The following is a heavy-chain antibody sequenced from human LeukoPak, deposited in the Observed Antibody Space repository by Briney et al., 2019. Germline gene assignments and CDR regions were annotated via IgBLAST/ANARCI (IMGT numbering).Heavy chain of an antibody. CDR3: ARAVGSGSFQTYYYYMDV. CDR1: GGSFSAFY. J-gene: IGHJ6*03. V-gene: IGHV4-34*10. Sequence: PSETLSLTCAVYGGSFSAFYWNWIRQPPGKGLEWIGEIHQSGNSNYNPSLKSRVTMSVDTSKNQFSLKLSSVTAADTAVYYCARAVGSGSFQTYYYYMDVWGKGTTVTISS. D-gene: IGHD3-10*01. CDR2: IHQSGNS.